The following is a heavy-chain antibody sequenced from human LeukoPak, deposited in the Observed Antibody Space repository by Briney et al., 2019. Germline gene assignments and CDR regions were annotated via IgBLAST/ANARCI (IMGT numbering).Heavy chain of an antibody. CDR2: IIPIFGTA. J-gene: IGHJ5*02. CDR3: ARFGHGQYGAGSSLNWFDP. Sequence: RASVKVSCKASGGTFSSYAISWVRQAPGQGLEWMGGIIPIFGTANYAQKFEGRVTITADESTSTAYMELSSPRSEDTAVYCCARFGHGQYGAGSSLNWFDPWGQGTLVTVSS. V-gene: IGHV1-69*13. CDR1: GGTFSSYA. D-gene: IGHD3-10*01.